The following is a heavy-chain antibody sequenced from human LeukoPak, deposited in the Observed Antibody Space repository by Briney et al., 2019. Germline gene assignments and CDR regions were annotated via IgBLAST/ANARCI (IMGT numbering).Heavy chain of an antibody. J-gene: IGHJ4*02. CDR3: ARDYGDYSRYYFDY. CDR1: GFTFSSYW. CDR2: INSDGSST. V-gene: IGHV3-74*01. D-gene: IGHD4-17*01. Sequence: PGGSLRLSCAASGFTFSSYWMHWVRQAPGKGLVWVSRINSDGSSTSYADSVKGRFTISRDNAKNTLYLRMNSLRAEDTAVYYCARDYGDYSRYYFDYWGQGTLVTVSS.